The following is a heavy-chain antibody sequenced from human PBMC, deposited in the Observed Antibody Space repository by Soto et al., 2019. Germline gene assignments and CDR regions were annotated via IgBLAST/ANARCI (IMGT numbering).Heavy chain of an antibody. J-gene: IGHJ4*02. CDR2: INHSGST. D-gene: IGHD2-15*01. CDR3: AREGPLAALFDY. CDR1: GGSFSGYY. Sequence: ETLSLTCAVYGGSFSGYYWSWIRQPPGKGLEWIGEINHSGSTNYNPSLKSRDTISVDTSKNQFSLKLSSVTAADTAVYYCAREGPLAALFDYWGQGTLVTVSS. V-gene: IGHV4-34*01.